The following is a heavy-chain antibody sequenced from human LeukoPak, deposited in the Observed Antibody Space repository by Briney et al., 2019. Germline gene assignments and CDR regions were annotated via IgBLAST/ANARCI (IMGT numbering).Heavy chain of an antibody. D-gene: IGHD3-3*01. CDR2: INHSGST. J-gene: IGHJ6*02. CDR3: ARTNRGGHYDFWSGYYPYYYYGMDV. V-gene: IGHV4-34*01. Sequence: SETLSLTCAVYGGSFSGYYWSWIRQPPGKGLEWIGEINHSGSTNYNPSLKSRVTISVDTSKNQFSLKLSSVTAADTAVYYCARTNRGGHYDFWSGYYPYYYYGMDVWGQGTTVTVSS. CDR1: GGSFSGYY.